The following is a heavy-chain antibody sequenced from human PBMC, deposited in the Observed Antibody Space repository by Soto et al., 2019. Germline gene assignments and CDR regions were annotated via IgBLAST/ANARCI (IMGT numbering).Heavy chain of an antibody. CDR2: FMPIFGTA. V-gene: IGHV1-69*01. CDR3: TRDLGGLVASSLDY. D-gene: IGHD2-15*01. J-gene: IGHJ4*02. CDR1: GGTCNSHS. Sequence: QVQLVQSGAEVKKPGSSAKISCKASGGTCNSHSISWVRQAPGQGLEWMGGFMPIFGTANYAQKFQGRVTITAGDSTSAAYMERISLRSEDTAVYYCTRDLGGLVASSLDYWGQGTLVTVSS.